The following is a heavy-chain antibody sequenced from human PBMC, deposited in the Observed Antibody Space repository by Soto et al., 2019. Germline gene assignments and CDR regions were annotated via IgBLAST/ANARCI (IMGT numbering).Heavy chain of an antibody. J-gene: IGHJ4*02. V-gene: IGHV4-30-4*01. CDR1: GGSISSGDYY. CDR2: IYYSGST. Sequence: PSETLSLTCTVSGGSISSGDYYWSWIRQPPGKGLEWIGYIYYSGSTYYNPSLKSRVTISVDTSKNQFSLKLSSVTAADTAVYYCARDPPEARFDYWGQGTLVTVSS. CDR3: ARDPPEARFDY.